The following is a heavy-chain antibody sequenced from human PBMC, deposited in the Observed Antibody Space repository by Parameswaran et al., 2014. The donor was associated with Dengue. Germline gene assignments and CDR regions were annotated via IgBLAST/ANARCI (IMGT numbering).Heavy chain of an antibody. CDR2: IYYSGST. CDR3: ARRTWLDGSGFYDY. Sequence: RWIRQPPGKGLEWIGYIYYSGSTNYNPSLKSRVTISVDTSKNQFSLKLSSVTAADTAVYYCARRTWLDGSGFYDYWGQGTLVTVSS. J-gene: IGHJ4*02. D-gene: IGHD1-26*01. V-gene: IGHV4-61*07.